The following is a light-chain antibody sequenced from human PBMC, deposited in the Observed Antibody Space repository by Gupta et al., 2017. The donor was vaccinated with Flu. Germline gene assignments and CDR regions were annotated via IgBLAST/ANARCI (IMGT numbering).Light chain of an antibody. CDR2: KAS. CDR1: QSISNW. J-gene: IGKJ1*01. Sequence: PSTLSASVGDRVTITCRASQSISNWLAWYQQKPGKAPKLLIYKASNLESGVPSRFSGSGSGTEFTLTISSLQPDDFANYYCQQYNNSSWTFGQGTKVDIK. CDR3: QQYNNSSWT. V-gene: IGKV1-5*03.